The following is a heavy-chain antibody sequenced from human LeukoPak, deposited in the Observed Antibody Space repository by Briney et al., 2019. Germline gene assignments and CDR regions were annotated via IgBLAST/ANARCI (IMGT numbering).Heavy chain of an antibody. CDR3: AREPTYCGGDCYWDAFDI. V-gene: IGHV3-7*01. Sequence: GRSLRLSCAASGFTFSSYWMSWVRQAPGKGLEWVANIKQDGSEKYYVDSVKGRFTISRDNAKNSLYLQMNSLRAEDTAVYYCAREPTYCGGDCYWDAFDIWGQGTMVTVSS. J-gene: IGHJ3*02. CDR2: IKQDGSEK. D-gene: IGHD2-21*01. CDR1: GFTFSSYW.